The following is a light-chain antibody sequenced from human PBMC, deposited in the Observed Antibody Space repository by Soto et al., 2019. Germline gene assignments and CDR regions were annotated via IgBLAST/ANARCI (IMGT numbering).Light chain of an antibody. J-gene: IGLJ1*01. CDR3: SSYAGSSTLHV. CDR1: ASDVGVYNY. Sequence: QSALTQPPSASGSLGQSVTISCTGTASDVGVYNYVSWYQQHPGKAPKLMIYEVTKRPSGVPDRFSGSKSGNTASLTVSGLQAEDEADYYCSSYAGSSTLHVFGTGTKVTVL. V-gene: IGLV2-8*01. CDR2: EVT.